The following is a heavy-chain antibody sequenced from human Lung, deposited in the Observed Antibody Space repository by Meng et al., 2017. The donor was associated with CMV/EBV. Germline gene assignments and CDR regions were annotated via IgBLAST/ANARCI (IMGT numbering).Heavy chain of an antibody. CDR3: ARATTLVRGYVVPYYYVMDA. CDR2: IYRSGTT. V-gene: IGHV4-59*01. J-gene: IGHJ6*02. CDR1: IDSHRSDY. Sequence: SCTVSIDSHRSDYWSWVRLPPGKGLEWIAYIYRSGTTNYNPSLKSRVSISLDRSNNRLSLELESVTAADTAIYYCARATTLVRGYVVPYYYVMDAXGQGXTVTVSS. D-gene: IGHD3-10*01.